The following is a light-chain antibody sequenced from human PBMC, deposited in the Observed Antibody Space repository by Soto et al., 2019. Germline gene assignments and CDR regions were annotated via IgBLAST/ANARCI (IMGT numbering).Light chain of an antibody. J-gene: IGKJ1*01. CDR2: GAS. Sequence: EIVMTQSPATLSLSPGERATLAFMASQNVRSNLAWYQQKPGQAPRLLIYGASTRATGIPARFSGRGSGTEFILTISSLQSEDFAVYYCQQYDDWPETFGQGTKVDIK. V-gene: IGKV3-15*01. CDR3: QQYDDWPET. CDR1: QNVRSN.